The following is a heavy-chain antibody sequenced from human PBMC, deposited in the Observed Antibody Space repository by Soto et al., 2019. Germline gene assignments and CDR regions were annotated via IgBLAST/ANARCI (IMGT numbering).Heavy chain of an antibody. CDR2: IYYSGST. CDR3: ARGSYYDSSGYDTYYYYGMDV. CDR1: GGSISSGGYY. Sequence: PSETLSLTCTVSGGSISSGGYYWSWIRQHPGKGLEWIGYIYYSGSTYYNPSLKSRVTISVDTSKNQFSLKLSSVTAADTAVYYCARGSYYDSSGYDTYYYYGMDVWGQGTTVTVSS. V-gene: IGHV4-31*03. J-gene: IGHJ6*02. D-gene: IGHD3-22*01.